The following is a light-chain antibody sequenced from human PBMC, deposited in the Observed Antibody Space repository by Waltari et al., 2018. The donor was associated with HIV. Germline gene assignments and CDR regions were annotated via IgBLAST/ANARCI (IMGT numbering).Light chain of an antibody. J-gene: IGLJ1*01. CDR2: DLS. V-gene: IGLV2-11*01. CDR1: RSDVGGYNY. Sequence: QSALTQPRSVSGSPGQSVTISCTGTRSDVGGYNYVSWYQQHPGKAPNLLIYDLSKRPSGVPDRFSGSKSGNTASLTISGLQAEDEADYYCCSYAGSSTFLFGTGTKVTVL. CDR3: CSYAGSSTFL.